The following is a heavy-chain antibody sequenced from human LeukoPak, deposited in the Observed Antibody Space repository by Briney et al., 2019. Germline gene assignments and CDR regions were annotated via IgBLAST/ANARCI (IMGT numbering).Heavy chain of an antibody. J-gene: IGHJ4*02. CDR2: IIPIFGTA. CDR3: AREAAAGTYRY. Sequence: ASVKVSCKASGYTFTSYDINWVRQATGQGLEWMGGIIPIFGTANYAQKFQGRVTITADESTSTAYMELSSLRSEDTAVYYCAREAAAGTYRYWGQGTLVTVSS. V-gene: IGHV1-69*13. D-gene: IGHD6-13*01. CDR1: GYTFTSYD.